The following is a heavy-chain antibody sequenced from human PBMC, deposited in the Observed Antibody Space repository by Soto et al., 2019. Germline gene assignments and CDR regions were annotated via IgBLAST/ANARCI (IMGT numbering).Heavy chain of an antibody. CDR3: ARGNYFDFWSGHPFWYFDL. D-gene: IGHD3-3*01. J-gene: IGHJ2*01. CDR2: ISSTSGHI. Sequence: PGGSLRLSCAASVFTFSTYAMKWVRQAPGKGLDWVASISSTSGHIYSADSVKGRFTISRDNAENSLYLQMTSLRGEDTAVYYCARGNYFDFWSGHPFWYFDLWGRGTLVTVSS. V-gene: IGHV3-21*01. CDR1: VFTFSTYA.